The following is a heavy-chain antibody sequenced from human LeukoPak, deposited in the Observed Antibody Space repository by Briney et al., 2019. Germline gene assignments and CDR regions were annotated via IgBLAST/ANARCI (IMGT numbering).Heavy chain of an antibody. V-gene: IGHV3-21*01. Sequence: GGSLRLSCAASGFTFSSYAMRWVRQAPGKGLEWVSSISSSSSYIYYADSVKGRFTISRDNAKNSLYLQMNSLRAEDTAVYYCARESDSSSSEFDYWGQGTLVTVSS. J-gene: IGHJ4*02. D-gene: IGHD6-6*01. CDR1: GFTFSSYA. CDR3: ARESDSSSSEFDY. CDR2: ISSSSSYI.